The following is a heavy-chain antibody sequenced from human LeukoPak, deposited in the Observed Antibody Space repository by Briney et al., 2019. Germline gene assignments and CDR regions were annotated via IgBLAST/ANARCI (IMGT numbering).Heavy chain of an antibody. J-gene: IGHJ4*02. CDR2: MNPNSGNT. V-gene: IGHV1-8*01. D-gene: IGHD2-2*02. CDR1: GYTFTSYD. CDR3: VRGGYCSSTSCYTLVDY. Sequence: ASVKVSCKASGYTFTSYDINWVRQATGQGLEWMGWMNPNSGNTGYAQKFQGRVTITRNTSISTAYMELSSLRSEDTAVYYCVRGGYCSSTSCYTLVDYWGQGTLVTVSS.